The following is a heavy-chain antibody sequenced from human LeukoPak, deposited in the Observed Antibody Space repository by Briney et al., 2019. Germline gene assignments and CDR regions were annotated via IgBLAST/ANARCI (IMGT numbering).Heavy chain of an antibody. CDR1: GDSVSSNSAA. Sequence: SQTLSLTCAISGDSVSSNSAAWSWIRQSPSRGLEWLGRTYYRSKWYNDYAVSVKSRITINPDTSKNQFSLQLNSVTPEDTAVYYCARSRGYSSGWFKFDAFDIWGQGTMVTVSS. CDR2: TYYRSKWYN. CDR3: ARSRGYSSGWFKFDAFDI. J-gene: IGHJ3*02. D-gene: IGHD6-19*01. V-gene: IGHV6-1*01.